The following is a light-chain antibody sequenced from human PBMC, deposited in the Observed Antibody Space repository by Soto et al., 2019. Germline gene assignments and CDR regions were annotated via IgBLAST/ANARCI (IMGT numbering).Light chain of an antibody. CDR2: STS. Sequence: QAVVTQETSFSVSPGGTVTLTCGLSSGSVSAGYYPSWYQQTPGQAPRTLIYSTSTRSSGVPDRFSGSILENKAALTITGAQADDESDYYCVLYMGSGISVFGGGTKLTVL. J-gene: IGLJ2*01. CDR3: VLYMGSGISV. V-gene: IGLV8-61*01. CDR1: SGSVSAGYY.